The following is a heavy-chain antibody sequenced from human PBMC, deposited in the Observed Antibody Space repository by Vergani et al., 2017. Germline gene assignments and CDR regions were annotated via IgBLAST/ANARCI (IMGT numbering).Heavy chain of an antibody. D-gene: IGHD1-14*01. Sequence: QLQLQESGPGLVKPSETLSLTCTVSGGSISSSSYYWGWIRQPPGKGLEWIGSIYYSGSTYYNPSLKSRVTISVDTSKNQFSLKLSSVTAADTAVYYCAGSGLDYNWFDPWGQGTLVTVSS. J-gene: IGHJ5*02. V-gene: IGHV4-39*07. CDR3: AGSGLDYNWFDP. CDR2: IYYSGST. CDR1: GGSISSSSYY.